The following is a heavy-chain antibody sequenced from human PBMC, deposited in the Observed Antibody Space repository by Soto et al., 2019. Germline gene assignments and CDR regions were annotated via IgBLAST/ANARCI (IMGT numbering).Heavy chain of an antibody. D-gene: IGHD2-2*01. CDR3: ARQGEDIGAVAASQALYYFDY. V-gene: IGHV1-58*02. CDR2: IVVGSGNT. Sequence: AASVKVSCKASGFTFTSSAMQWVRQARGQRLEWIGWIVVGSGNTNYAQKFQERVTMTRDMSTSTAYMELSSLRSEDTAVYYCARQGEDIGAVAASQALYYFDYWGQGTLVTVSS. CDR1: GFTFTSSA. J-gene: IGHJ4*02.